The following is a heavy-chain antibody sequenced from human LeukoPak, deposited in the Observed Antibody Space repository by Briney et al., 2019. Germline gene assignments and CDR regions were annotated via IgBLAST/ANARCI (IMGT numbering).Heavy chain of an antibody. CDR1: GFTFSSYA. D-gene: IGHD2-21*02. V-gene: IGHV3-23*01. J-gene: IGHJ4*02. CDR2: ISGSGGST. CDR3: AKEACGGDCYTPWYFDY. Sequence: PGGSLRLSCAASGFTFSSYAMSWVRQAPGKGLEWVSAISGSGGSTYYADSVKGRFTISRDNSKNTLYLQMNSLRAEDTAVYYCAKEACGGDCYTPWYFDYWGQGTLVTVSS.